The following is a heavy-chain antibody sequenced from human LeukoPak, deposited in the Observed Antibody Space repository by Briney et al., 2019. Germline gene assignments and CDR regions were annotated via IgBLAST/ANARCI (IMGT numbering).Heavy chain of an antibody. V-gene: IGHV1-69*06. Sequence: SVKVSCKASGGTFSSYAISWVRQAPGQGLEWMGGIIPIFGTANYAQKFQGRVTITADKSTSTAYMELSSLRSEDTAVYYCAGSDCKYYFDYWGQGTLVTVSS. CDR3: AGSDCKYYFDY. J-gene: IGHJ4*02. CDR1: GGTFSSYA. D-gene: IGHD3-10*01. CDR2: IIPIFGTA.